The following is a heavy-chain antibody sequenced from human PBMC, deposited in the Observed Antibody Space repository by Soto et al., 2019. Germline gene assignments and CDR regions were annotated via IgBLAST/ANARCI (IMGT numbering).Heavy chain of an antibody. CDR2: TRNKANNYTT. V-gene: IGHV3-72*01. CDR1: GFTFSDHY. Sequence: PGGSLRLSCVISGFTFSDHYMDWVRQAPGKGLEWVGRTRNKANNYTTEYAASVKGRFTISRDDSKNSLYLQMNSLKTEDTAVYYCARVNGTEAFDIWGQGTMVTVSS. J-gene: IGHJ3*02. CDR3: ARVNGTEAFDI.